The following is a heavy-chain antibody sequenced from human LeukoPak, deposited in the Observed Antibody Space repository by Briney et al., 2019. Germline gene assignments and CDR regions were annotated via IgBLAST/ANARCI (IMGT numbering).Heavy chain of an antibody. J-gene: IGHJ4*02. CDR3: ARLYSSSFDC. CDR1: GGSISSYY. D-gene: IGHD6-6*01. Sequence: PSETLSLTCTVSGGSISSYYWSWIRQPPGKGLEWIGYIYTSGSTNYNPSLKSRVTISVDTSKNQFSLKLSSVTAADTAVYYCARLYSSSFDCWGQGTLVTVSS. V-gene: IGHV4-4*09. CDR2: IYTSGST.